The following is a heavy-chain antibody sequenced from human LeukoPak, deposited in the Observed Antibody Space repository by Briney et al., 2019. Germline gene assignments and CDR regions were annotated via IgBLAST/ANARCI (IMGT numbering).Heavy chain of an antibody. Sequence: PGGSLRLSCAASGIHDMSWVRQAPGKGLEWVSSISDNDENTYYADSVKGRFTMSRDNSRNTLYLQMNNLRAEDTAVYYCAKRGYCSVASCSQTPYYFDYWGQGTLVTVSS. CDR2: ISDNDENT. V-gene: IGHV3-23*01. CDR1: GIHD. J-gene: IGHJ4*02. CDR3: AKRGYCSVASCSQTPYYFDY. D-gene: IGHD2-15*01.